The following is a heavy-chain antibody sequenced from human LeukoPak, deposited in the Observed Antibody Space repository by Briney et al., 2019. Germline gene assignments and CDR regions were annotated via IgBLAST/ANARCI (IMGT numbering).Heavy chain of an antibody. J-gene: IGHJ4*02. CDR3: ARGLISTNYYGSGSYFHY. V-gene: IGHV1-2*02. CDR1: GFNFIGYY. D-gene: IGHD3-10*01. Sequence: GASVKVSCKTFGFNFIGYYLYWVRQAPGRGLECMGWINPNSGVKQYSQKFQGRVTMTSDTSISTAYMELSGLTSDDTAVYYCARGLISTNYYGSGSYFHYWGQGTLVTVSS. CDR2: INPNSGVK.